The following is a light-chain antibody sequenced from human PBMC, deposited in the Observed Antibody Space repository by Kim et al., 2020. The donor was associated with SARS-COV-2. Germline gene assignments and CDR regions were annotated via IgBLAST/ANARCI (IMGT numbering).Light chain of an antibody. Sequence: ASVGDRVTITCRASQSISAWLAWYQQKPGKAPKLLIYDASNLESGVPSRFSGSGSGTEFTLTISSLQPEDFASYYCQQYKSFSRTFGLGTKVDIK. CDR3: QQYKSFSRT. CDR2: DAS. J-gene: IGKJ1*01. CDR1: QSISAW. V-gene: IGKV1-5*01.